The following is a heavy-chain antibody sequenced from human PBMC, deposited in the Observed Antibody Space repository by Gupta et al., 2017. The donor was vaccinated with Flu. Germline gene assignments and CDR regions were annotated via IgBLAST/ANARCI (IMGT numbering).Heavy chain of an antibody. D-gene: IGHD2-8*01. V-gene: IGHV3-21*02. CDR1: GLDFSHSY. J-gene: IGHJ5*02. CDR3: VRARATCTNGICYRFDL. Sequence: AQRVESGGGLVMPGGSLPLSCAASGLDFSHSYMVWVRQAPGWGLEWPSSISGESSYIYYADSFRDRFTGSRDNAKNSLYLQLNNLEVEETALYYCVRARATCTNGICYRFDLWGQGTLVTVSS. CDR2: ISGESSYI.